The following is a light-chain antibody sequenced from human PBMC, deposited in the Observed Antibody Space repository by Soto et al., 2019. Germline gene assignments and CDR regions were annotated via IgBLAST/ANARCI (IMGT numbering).Light chain of an antibody. CDR2: KAS. J-gene: IGKJ1*01. Sequence: DIQMTQSPSTLSASVGDRVTITCRASQXISTXLXWYQQKAGKAPKLLIYKASSSQSGVPSRFSGSGSGTELNLTINSLQPDDFATYYCQQYSTYSRAFGQGTKVEIK. CDR3: QQYSTYSRA. V-gene: IGKV1-5*03. CDR1: QXISTX.